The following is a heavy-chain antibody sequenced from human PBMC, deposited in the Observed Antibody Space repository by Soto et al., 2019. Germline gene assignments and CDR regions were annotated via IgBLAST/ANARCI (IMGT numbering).Heavy chain of an antibody. CDR2: IYHSGST. V-gene: IGHV4-30-2*01. CDR3: ARCSGGSCLGSWFDP. D-gene: IGHD2-15*01. CDR1: GGSISSGGYS. Sequence: PSETLSLTCAVSGGSISSGGYSWSWIRQPPGKGLEWIGYIYHSGSTYYNPSLKSRVTISVDRSKNQFSLKLSSVTAADTVVYYCARCSGGSCLGSWFDPWGQGTLVTVSS. J-gene: IGHJ5*02.